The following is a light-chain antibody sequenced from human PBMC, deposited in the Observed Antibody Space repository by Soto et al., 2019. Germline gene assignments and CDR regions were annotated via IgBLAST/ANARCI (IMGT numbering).Light chain of an antibody. CDR3: GTWDTSLSAVV. CDR2: DNN. V-gene: IGLV1-51*01. Sequence: QSVLAQPPSVSAAPGQKVTISCSGSSSNIGKNYVSWYQRLPGTAPKLLIYDNNERSSGIPDRFSGSKSGTSATLGIAGLQTGGEADYYCGTWDTSLSAVVFGGGTKVTVL. J-gene: IGLJ2*01. CDR1: SSNIGKNY.